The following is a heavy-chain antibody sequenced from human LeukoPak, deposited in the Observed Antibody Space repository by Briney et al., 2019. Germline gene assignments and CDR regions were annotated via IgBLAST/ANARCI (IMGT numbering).Heavy chain of an antibody. V-gene: IGHV1-8*01. CDR2: MNPNSGNT. D-gene: IGHD2-2*01. J-gene: IGHJ6*02. Sequence: GASAKVSCKASGYTFTSYDINWVRQATGQGLEWMGWMNPNSGNTGYAQKFQGRVTMTRNTSISTAYMELSSLRSEDTAVYYCARCSSTSCYYYGMDVWGQGTTVTVSS. CDR3: ARCSSTSCYYYGMDV. CDR1: GYTFTSYD.